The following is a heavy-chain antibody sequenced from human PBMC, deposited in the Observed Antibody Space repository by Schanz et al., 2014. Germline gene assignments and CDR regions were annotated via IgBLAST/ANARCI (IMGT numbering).Heavy chain of an antibody. J-gene: IGHJ4*02. D-gene: IGHD3-3*02. V-gene: IGHV3-23*04. CDR3: ATDHLPGLYYFDS. Sequence: EVQVVESGGGLVQPGGSLRLSCEASGFTLTSYALTWVRQAPGKGLEWIAGISGSGGTTDYADSVKGRFIIPRDNSKNTLYLQMNSLRAEDTAVYYSATDHLPGLYYFDSWGKGTRVTVSS. CDR2: ISGSGGTT. CDR1: GFTLTSYA.